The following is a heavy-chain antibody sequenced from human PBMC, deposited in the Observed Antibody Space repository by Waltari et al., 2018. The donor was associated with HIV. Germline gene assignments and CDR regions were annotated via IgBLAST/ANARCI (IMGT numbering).Heavy chain of an antibody. D-gene: IGHD2-15*01. Sequence: EVHLLESGGGSLQVGGSLRLACSASGFTISSYAMTWVRHVPVKGLEWVASISRSGDNTYYETSLMGRFTSYRDNAENPLSLQIDSLRADDTAVYYCAKVPRSGPHSGVGHFDFWGQGTRVIVSS. CDR2: ISRSGDNT. CDR3: AKVPRSGPHSGVGHFDF. V-gene: IGHV3-23*01. J-gene: IGHJ4*02. CDR1: GFTISSYA.